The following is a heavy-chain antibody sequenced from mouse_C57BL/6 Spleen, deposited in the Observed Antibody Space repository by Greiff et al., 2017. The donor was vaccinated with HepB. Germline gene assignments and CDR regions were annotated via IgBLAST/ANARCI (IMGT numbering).Heavy chain of an antibody. J-gene: IGHJ1*03. CDR1: GYTFTSYW. CDR2: IDPNSGGT. V-gene: IGHV1-72*01. Sequence: VQLQQSGAELVKPGASVKLSCKASGYTFTSYWMHWVKQRPGRGLEWIGRIDPNSGGTKYNEKFKSKATLTVDKPSSTAYMQLSSRTSEDSAVYYWARSLMVTTRYFDVWGTGTTVTVSS. D-gene: IGHD2-2*01. CDR3: ARSLMVTTRYFDV.